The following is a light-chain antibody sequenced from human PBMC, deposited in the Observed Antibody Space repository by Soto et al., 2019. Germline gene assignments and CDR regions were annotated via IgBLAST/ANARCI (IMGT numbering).Light chain of an antibody. J-gene: IGKJ1*01. CDR3: QQYGSSGT. Sequence: EIVLRQSPGTLSLSTGERATLSCRASQIVDSRYLAWYQQKLGQAPRLLIYGASTRATGIPDRFSGSGSGTDFTLTISRLEPEDFAVYYCQQYGSSGTLGQGTKVDIK. CDR1: QIVDSRY. CDR2: GAS. V-gene: IGKV3-20*01.